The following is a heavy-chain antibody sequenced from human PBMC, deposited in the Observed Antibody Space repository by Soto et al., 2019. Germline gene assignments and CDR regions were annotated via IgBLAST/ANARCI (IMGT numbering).Heavy chain of an antibody. D-gene: IGHD6-6*01. Sequence: PGESLKISCKGSGYSFTSYWIGWVRQMPGKGLEWMGIIYPGDSDTRYSPSFQGQVTISADKSISTAYLQWSSLKASDTAMYYCASHSARQVSDYYYYYMDVWGKGTTVTVSS. CDR2: IYPGDSDT. J-gene: IGHJ6*03. CDR1: GYSFTSYW. V-gene: IGHV5-51*01. CDR3: ASHSARQVSDYYYYYMDV.